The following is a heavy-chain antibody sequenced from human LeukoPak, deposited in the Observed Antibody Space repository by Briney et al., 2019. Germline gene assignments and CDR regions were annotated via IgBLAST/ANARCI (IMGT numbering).Heavy chain of an antibody. J-gene: IGHJ4*02. Sequence: ASVKVSCKASGGTFSSYAISWVRQAPGQGLEWMGGIIPIFGTANYAQKFQGRVTITADESTSTAYMELSSLRSEDTAVYYCARDLTMMQAGAHFDYWGQGTLVTVSS. D-gene: IGHD3-22*01. CDR3: ARDLTMMQAGAHFDY. CDR2: IIPIFGTA. CDR1: GGTFSSYA. V-gene: IGHV1-69*13.